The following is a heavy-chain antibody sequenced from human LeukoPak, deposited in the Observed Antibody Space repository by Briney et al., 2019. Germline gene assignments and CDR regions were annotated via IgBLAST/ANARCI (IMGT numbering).Heavy chain of an antibody. V-gene: IGHV6-1*01. CDR1: GDSVSSNSAA. J-gene: IGHJ4*02. D-gene: IGHD3-22*01. Sequence: SQTLSLTCAISGDSVSSNSAAWNWIRQSPSRGLEWLGRTYYRSKWYNDYAESVKSRITINPETSKNQFSLQLNSVTPEDTAVYYCARDLGIGYYDSSGYYYVPPYFDYWGQGTLVTVSS. CDR3: ARDLGIGYYDSSGYYYVPPYFDY. CDR2: TYYRSKWYN.